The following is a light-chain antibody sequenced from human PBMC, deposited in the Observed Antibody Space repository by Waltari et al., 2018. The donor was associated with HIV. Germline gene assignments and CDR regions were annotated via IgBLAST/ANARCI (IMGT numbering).Light chain of an antibody. J-gene: IGKJ1*01. V-gene: IGKV3-15*01. CDR1: QSIAKN. Sequence: EIVITQSPATLSVSPGARVTLSCRASQSIAKNLAWYQQKPGQAPRLLMDGVSTRATGIPARFSGSGSWTEFTLTISSLQSEDLAVYYCQQYDNWPPWTFGQGTKVE. CDR2: GVS. CDR3: QQYDNWPPWT.